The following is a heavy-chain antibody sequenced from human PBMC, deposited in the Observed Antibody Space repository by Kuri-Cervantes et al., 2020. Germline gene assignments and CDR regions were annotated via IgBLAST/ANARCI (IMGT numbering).Heavy chain of an antibody. V-gene: IGHV3-23*01. CDR1: GFSSYS. J-gene: IGHJ6*03. CDR2: ISGSGGST. D-gene: IGHD3-3*01. Sequence: GESLKISCAASGFSSYSMNWVRQAPGKGLEWVSAISGSGGSTYYADSVKGRFTISRDDSKNTLYLQMNSLRAEDTAVYYCAKNVRAWSGIDYYYMDVWGTGTTVTVSS. CDR3: AKNVRAWSGIDYYYMDV.